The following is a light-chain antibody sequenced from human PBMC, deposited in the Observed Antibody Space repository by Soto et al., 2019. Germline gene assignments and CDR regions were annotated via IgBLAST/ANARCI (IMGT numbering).Light chain of an antibody. CDR3: QQYGSSPS. J-gene: IGKJ1*01. Sequence: EIVLTQSPATLSLAPGERVTLSCRASESVSTNLAWYQQKAGQAPRLLIYGASTRATGIPARFSGSGSGTDFTLTISRLDPEDFAVYYCQQYGSSPSFGQGTKVDIK. CDR1: ESVSTN. V-gene: IGKV3-20*01. CDR2: GAS.